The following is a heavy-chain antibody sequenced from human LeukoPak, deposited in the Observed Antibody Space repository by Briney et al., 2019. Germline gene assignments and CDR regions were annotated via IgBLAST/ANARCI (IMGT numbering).Heavy chain of an antibody. CDR1: GGSVSSDSHY. J-gene: IGHJ5*02. V-gene: IGHV4-61*01. CDR3: ARFLWFGGPFDP. CDR2: ISYSWST. D-gene: IGHD3-10*01. Sequence: PSENLSFTCTVSGGSVSSDSHYWNWLRQPPGKGLEWIGCISYSWSTNYKSSLKIRVTISVDTSKDQFSLKLSSVTAADTAVYYCARFLWFGGPFDPWGQGTLVTVSS.